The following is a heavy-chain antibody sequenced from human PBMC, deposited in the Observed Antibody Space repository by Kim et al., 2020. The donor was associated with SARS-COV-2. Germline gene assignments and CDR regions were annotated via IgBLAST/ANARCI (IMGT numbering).Heavy chain of an antibody. CDR1: GFTFSNSA. CDR2: ISVSGGST. CDR3: GKGHGA. D-gene: IGHD3-10*01. V-gene: IGHV3-23*01. J-gene: IGHJ5*02. Sequence: GGSLRLSCVASGFTFSNSAMRWVRQAPGKGLEWVSSISVSGGSTNYADSVKGRFTISRDNSKNTLYLQMNSLRAEDTAVYYCGKGHGAWGQRTLVTASS.